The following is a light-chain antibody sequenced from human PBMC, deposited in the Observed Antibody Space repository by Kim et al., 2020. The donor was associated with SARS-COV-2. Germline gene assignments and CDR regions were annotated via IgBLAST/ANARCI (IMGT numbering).Light chain of an antibody. Sequence: ASVGDRVTITRRASQTITTWLAWYQQKPGKAPNLLIYEVSTLEDGVPSRFSGGGSGTEFTLTIASLQPEDFATYYCQQYHSFPWTFGQGTKVDIK. CDR2: EVS. J-gene: IGKJ1*01. V-gene: IGKV1-5*01. CDR3: QQYHSFPWT. CDR1: QTITTW.